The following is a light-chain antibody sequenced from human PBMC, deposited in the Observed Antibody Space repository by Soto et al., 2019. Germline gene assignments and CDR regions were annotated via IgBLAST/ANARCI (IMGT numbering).Light chain of an antibody. J-gene: IGKJ4*01. CDR2: GAS. CDR1: QSISNNY. V-gene: IGKV3-20*01. CDR3: QQYGYSPLP. Sequence: EIVLTQSPGTLSLSPGERATLSCRASQSISNNYLAWYQQKPGRALRLLIYGASSRATGIPDRFSGSVSGTDFTLTISRLEPEDFALYYCQQYGYSPLPFGGGTKVDIK.